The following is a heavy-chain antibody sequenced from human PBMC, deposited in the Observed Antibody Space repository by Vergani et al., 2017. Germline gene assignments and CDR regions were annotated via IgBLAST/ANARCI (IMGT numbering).Heavy chain of an antibody. CDR3: AKANPRNSGYDYLYYYPAMDV. CDR2: ISGSGGST. D-gene: IGHD5-12*01. Sequence: EVQLLESGGDLVQPGGSLRLSCAASGFTFYHYAMNWVRQAPGKGLEWVSGISGSGGSTYYAGSVKGRFPISRDSSKNTLYLQMNSLSAGDTAVYYCAKANPRNSGYDYLYYYPAMDVGGKGTTVTVSS. V-gene: IGHV3-23*01. CDR1: GFTFYHYA. J-gene: IGHJ6*04.